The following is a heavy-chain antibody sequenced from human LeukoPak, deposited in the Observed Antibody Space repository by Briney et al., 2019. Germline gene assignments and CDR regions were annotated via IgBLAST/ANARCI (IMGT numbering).Heavy chain of an antibody. CDR3: ARGSSLRDYYGSGSLPYYFDY. CDR1: RGSISSYY. CDR2: IYTSGST. D-gene: IGHD3-10*01. J-gene: IGHJ4*02. V-gene: IGHV4-4*07. Sequence: SETLSLTCTVSRGSISSYYWSWIRQPAGKGLEWIGRIYTSGSTNYNPSLKSRVTMSVDTSKNQFSLKLSSVTAADTAVYYCARGSSLRDYYGSGSLPYYFDYWGQGTLVTVSS.